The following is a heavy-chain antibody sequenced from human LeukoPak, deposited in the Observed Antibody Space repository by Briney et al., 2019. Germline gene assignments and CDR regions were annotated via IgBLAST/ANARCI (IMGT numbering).Heavy chain of an antibody. J-gene: IGHJ5*02. CDR1: GGSFSGYY. CDR2: INHSGST. V-gene: IGHV4-34*01. CDR3: ARSLTYYDFWSGYSEINWFDP. D-gene: IGHD3-3*01. Sequence: SETLSLTCAVYGGSFSGYYWSWIRQPPGKGLEWIGEINHSGSTNYNPSLKSRVTISVDTSKNQFSLKLSSVTAADTAVYYCARSLTYYDFWSGYSEINWFDPWGQGTLVTVSS.